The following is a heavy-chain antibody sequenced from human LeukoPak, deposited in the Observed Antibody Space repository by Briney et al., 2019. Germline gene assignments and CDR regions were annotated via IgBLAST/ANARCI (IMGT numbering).Heavy chain of an antibody. CDR2: IYSGGST. V-gene: IGHV3-53*01. CDR1: GFTVSSNY. Sequence: RPGGSLRLSCAASGFTVSSNYISWVRQAPGKGLEWVSVIYSGGSTYYADSVKGRFTISRDNSKNTLYLQMNSLRAEDTAVYYCARVVSGYDSSGYHFDYWGQGTLVTVSS. J-gene: IGHJ4*02. CDR3: ARVVSGYDSSGYHFDY. D-gene: IGHD3-22*01.